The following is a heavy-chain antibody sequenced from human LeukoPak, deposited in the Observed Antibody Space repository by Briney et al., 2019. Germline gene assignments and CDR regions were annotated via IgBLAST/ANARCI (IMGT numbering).Heavy chain of an antibody. J-gene: IGHJ4*02. CDR2: IYESGTT. D-gene: IGHD3-10*01. Sequence: PSETLSLTCAVYGESLNSYYWSWVRQPPGEGLEWIGEIYESGTTKYNPSLKSRVTISVDTSKNQFSLKLSSVTAADTAVYYCARETSDYGSGSYYNLDYWGQGTLVTVSS. CDR3: ARETSDYGSGSYYNLDY. CDR1: GESLNSYY. V-gene: IGHV4-34*01.